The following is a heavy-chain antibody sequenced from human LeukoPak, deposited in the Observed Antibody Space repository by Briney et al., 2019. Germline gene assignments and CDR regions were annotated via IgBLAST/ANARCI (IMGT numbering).Heavy chain of an antibody. J-gene: IGHJ4*02. Sequence: GGSLRLSCAASGSTFSSYSMNWVRQAPGKGLEWVSSISSSSYIYYADSVKGRFTISRDNAKNSLYLQMNSLRAEDTAVYYCARALYDFWSGPFDYWGQGTLVTVSS. V-gene: IGHV3-21*01. CDR1: GSTFSSYS. CDR3: ARALYDFWSGPFDY. CDR2: ISSSSYI. D-gene: IGHD3-3*01.